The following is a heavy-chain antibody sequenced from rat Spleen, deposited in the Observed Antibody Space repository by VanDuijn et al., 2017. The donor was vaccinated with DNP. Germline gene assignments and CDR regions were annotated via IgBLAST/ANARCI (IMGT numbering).Heavy chain of an antibody. J-gene: IGHJ2*01. CDR3: ATVSGDY. CDR1: GFTFNNYW. V-gene: IGHV5-31*01. Sequence: EVQLVESGGSPVQPGRSLKLSCVASGFTFNNYWMTWIRQAPGKGLEWVASITNTGGSTYYRDSVKGRFTISRDNAKSTLYLQMDSLRSEDTATYYCATVSGDYWGQGVMVTVSS. D-gene: IGHD3-2*01. CDR2: ITNTGGST.